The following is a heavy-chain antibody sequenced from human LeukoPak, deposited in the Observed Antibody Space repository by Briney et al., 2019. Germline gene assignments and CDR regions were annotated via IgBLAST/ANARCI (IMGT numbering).Heavy chain of an antibody. CDR3: ARGTRSSGLYY. V-gene: IGHV4-59*01. J-gene: IGHJ4*02. D-gene: IGHD3-10*01. CDR1: GGSMSNYY. CDR2: IYSTGST. Sequence: SETLSLTCTVSGGSMSNYYWTWIRQPPGKGLEWIGYIYSTGSTNYNPSLESRVTISVDTSKNQFSLRLSSVTAADTAIYFCARGTRSSGLYYWGQGTLVTVSS.